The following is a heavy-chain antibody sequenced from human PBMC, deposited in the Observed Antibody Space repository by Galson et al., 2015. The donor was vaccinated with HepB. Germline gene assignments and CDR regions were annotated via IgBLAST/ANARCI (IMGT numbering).Heavy chain of an antibody. CDR2: IYYSGST. Sequence: LSLTCTVSGGSISSSTYSWGWIRQPPGKGLEWIGSIYYSGSTDYNPSLKRRVTISVDTSKSRFSLKLSSVTAADTAVYYCARQYSNGWYSSPHNWFDPWGQ. J-gene: IGHJ5*02. D-gene: IGHD6-19*01. CDR3: ARQYSNGWYSSPHNWFDP. CDR1: GGSISSSTYS. V-gene: IGHV4-39*01.